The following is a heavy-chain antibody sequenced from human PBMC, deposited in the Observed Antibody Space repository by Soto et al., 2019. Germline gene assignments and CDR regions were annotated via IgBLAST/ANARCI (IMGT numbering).Heavy chain of an antibody. CDR1: GRYIINSGYY. D-gene: IGHD2-15*01. J-gene: IGHJ6*02. CDR3: SRLPAEIVIAGGAMAV. Sequence: SVKCPVWGRYIINSGYYWGRNRTPPGKGLEWIGSMFYGVSTYYNPSLKSRVTVSVDTSKNQFSLNLRSVTAADTATYYGSRLPAEIVIAGGAMAVRGHGTTVTVSS. V-gene: IGHV4-39*01. CDR2: MFYGVST.